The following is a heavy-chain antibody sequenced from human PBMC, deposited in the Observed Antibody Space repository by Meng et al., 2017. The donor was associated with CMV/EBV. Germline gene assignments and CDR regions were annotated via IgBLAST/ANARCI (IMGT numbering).Heavy chain of an antibody. J-gene: IGHJ4*02. V-gene: IGHV4-30-4*08. D-gene: IGHD2-2*01. CDR2: IYYSGST. CDR3: ARVGRTSCYDY. Sequence: QGQLPWSGPGLVKPSQTLSLTCTVSGGSISSGDYYWSWIRQPPGKGLEWIGYIYYSGSTYYNPSLKSRVTISVDTSKNQFSLKLSSVTAADTAVYYCARVGRTSCYDYWGQGTLVTVSS. CDR1: GGSISSGDYY.